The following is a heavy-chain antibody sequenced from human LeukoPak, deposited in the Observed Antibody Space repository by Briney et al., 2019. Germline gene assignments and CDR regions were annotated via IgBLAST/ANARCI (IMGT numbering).Heavy chain of an antibody. J-gene: IGHJ6*03. CDR1: GGSISSGSYY. V-gene: IGHV4-61*02. Sequence: NPSQTLSLTCTVSGGSISSGSYYWSWIRQPAGKGLEWIGRIYTSGSTNYNPSLKSRVTISVDTSKNQFSLKLSSVTAADTAVYYCAISAARPYYYYMDVWGKGTTVTVSS. D-gene: IGHD2-2*02. CDR3: AISAARPYYYYMDV. CDR2: IYTSGST.